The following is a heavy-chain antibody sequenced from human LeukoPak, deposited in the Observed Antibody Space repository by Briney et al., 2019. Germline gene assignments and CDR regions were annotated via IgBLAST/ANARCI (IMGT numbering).Heavy chain of an antibody. V-gene: IGHV4-34*01. CDR3: ATHTKKYGDYVDDWFDL. Sequence: SETLSLTCAVYGGSFSGYYWSWIRQPPGKGLEWIGEISHSGSTNYNPSLKSRVTISVDTSKNQFSLKLSSVTAADTAVYYCATHTKKYGDYVDDWFDLWGQGTLVTVSS. CDR2: ISHSGST. CDR1: GGSFSGYY. J-gene: IGHJ5*02. D-gene: IGHD4-17*01.